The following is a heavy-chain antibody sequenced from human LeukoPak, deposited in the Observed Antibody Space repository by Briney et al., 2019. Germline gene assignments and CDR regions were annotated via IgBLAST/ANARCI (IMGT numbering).Heavy chain of an antibody. CDR3: ARGSPMVRGVTHAFDI. J-gene: IGHJ3*02. Sequence: GGSLRLSCAAPGFTFSDYYMSWIRQAPGKGLEWVSYISSSSSYTNYADSVKGRFTISRDNAKNSLYLQMNSLRAEDTAVYYCARGSPMVRGVTHAFDIWGQGTMVTVSS. CDR2: ISSSSSYT. V-gene: IGHV3-11*05. CDR1: GFTFSDYY. D-gene: IGHD3-10*01.